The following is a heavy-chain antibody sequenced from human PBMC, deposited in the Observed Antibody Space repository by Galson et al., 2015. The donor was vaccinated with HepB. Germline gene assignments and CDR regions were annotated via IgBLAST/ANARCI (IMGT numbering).Heavy chain of an antibody. Sequence: SLRLSCAASGFTFSNAWMSWVRQAPGKGLEWVGRIKSKTDGGTTDYAAPVKGRFTISRDDSKNTLYLQMNSLKTEDTAVYYCTTVQGSRRATFGGVIVNYWGQGTLVTVSS. CDR3: TTVQGSRRATFGGVIVNY. V-gene: IGHV3-15*01. D-gene: IGHD3-16*02. J-gene: IGHJ4*02. CDR2: IKSKTDGGTT. CDR1: GFTFSNAW.